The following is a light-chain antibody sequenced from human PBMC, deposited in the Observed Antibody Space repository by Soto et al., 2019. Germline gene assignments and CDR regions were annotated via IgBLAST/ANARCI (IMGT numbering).Light chain of an antibody. Sequence: DIQMTQSPSSLSASVGDRVTITCRASQSISSYLNWYQQKPGKAPKLLIYAASSLQSGVPSRFSGSGSGTDFSLTMSSLQPEDFATYYCQQSYSTPPWPFGQGTKVEIK. CDR2: AAS. CDR3: QQSYSTPPWP. J-gene: IGKJ1*01. V-gene: IGKV1-39*01. CDR1: QSISSY.